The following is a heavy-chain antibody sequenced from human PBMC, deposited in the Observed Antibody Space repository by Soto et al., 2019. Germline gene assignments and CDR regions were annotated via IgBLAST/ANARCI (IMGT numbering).Heavy chain of an antibody. Sequence: SETLSLTCTVSGGSISGYYWSWIRQPPGKGLEWIGYIYYSGSTNYNPSIKSRVTISLDTSRDQFSLKLSSVTAADTAVYYCARGGLYCSTTSCYSDAFDIWGQGTMVTVSS. CDR3: ARGGLYCSTTSCYSDAFDI. CDR2: IYYSGST. D-gene: IGHD2-2*01. V-gene: IGHV4-59*01. J-gene: IGHJ3*02. CDR1: GGSISGYY.